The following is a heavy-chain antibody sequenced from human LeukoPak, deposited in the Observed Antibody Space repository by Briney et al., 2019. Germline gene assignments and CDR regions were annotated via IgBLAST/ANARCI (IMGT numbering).Heavy chain of an antibody. CDR3: ARRPQYSGSYYDDAFDI. CDR2: FDPEDGET. Sequence: ASVKVSCKVSGYTLTELSMHWVRQAPGKGLEWMGGFDPEDGETIYAQKFQGRVTMTEDTSTDTAYMELSSLRSEDTAVYYCARRPQYSGSYYDDAFDIWGQGTMVTVSS. V-gene: IGHV1-24*01. D-gene: IGHD1-26*01. J-gene: IGHJ3*02. CDR1: GYTLTELS.